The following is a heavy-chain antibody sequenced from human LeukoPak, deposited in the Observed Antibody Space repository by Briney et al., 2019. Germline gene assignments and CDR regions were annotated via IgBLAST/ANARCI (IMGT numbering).Heavy chain of an antibody. CDR2: IYYSGST. CDR3: ARHVISVFDY. V-gene: IGHV4-39*01. Sequence: SETLSLTCTVSGGSISSSSYYWGWIRQPPGKGLEWIGSIYYSGSTYYNPSLKSRVTISVETSKNQFSLKLSSVTAADTAVYYCARHVISVFDYWGQGTLVTVSS. CDR1: GGSISSSSYY. D-gene: IGHD2/OR15-2a*01. J-gene: IGHJ4*02.